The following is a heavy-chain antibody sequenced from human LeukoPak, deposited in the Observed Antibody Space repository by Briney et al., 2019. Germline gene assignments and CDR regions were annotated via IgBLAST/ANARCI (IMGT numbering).Heavy chain of an antibody. CDR1: GFTFSSYG. J-gene: IGHJ4*02. Sequence: GGSLRLSCAASGFTFSSYGMHWVRQAPGKGLEWVSVIYSGGSTDYADSVKGRFTISRDNSKNTLSLQMNSLRAEDTAVYYCAKDIAQGYTFGSIEQDYWGQGTLVTVSS. CDR2: IYSGGST. D-gene: IGHD5-18*01. CDR3: AKDIAQGYTFGSIEQDY. V-gene: IGHV3-NL1*01.